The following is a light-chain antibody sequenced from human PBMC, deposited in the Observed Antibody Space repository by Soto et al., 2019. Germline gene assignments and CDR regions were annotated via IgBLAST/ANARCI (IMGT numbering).Light chain of an antibody. CDR2: GAS. CDR3: QQYGTSPWT. J-gene: IGKJ1*01. V-gene: IGKV3-20*01. CDR1: QSVSSSY. Sequence: EIVLTQSPGTLSLSPGERATLSCRASQSVSSSYLAWYQQKPGQAPRLLIYGASSRATGIPDRFSGSGSGTDFTLIINSLEPEDFAVDYCQQYGTSPWTFGQGTKVEIK.